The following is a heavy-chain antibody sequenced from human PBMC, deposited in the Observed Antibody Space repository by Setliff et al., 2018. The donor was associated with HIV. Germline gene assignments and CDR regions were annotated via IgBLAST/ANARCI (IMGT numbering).Heavy chain of an antibody. J-gene: IGHJ4*02. Sequence: SETLSLTCAVYGGSLSDYYWSWIRQPPGKGLEWIGQINHSGSTIYNPSLKSRVTMSVDSSKNQFSLKLSSVNAADRAVYYCGGSSRWGFVYWGQGTLVTVSS. CDR3: GGSSRWGFVY. CDR2: INHSGST. V-gene: IGHV4-34*01. D-gene: IGHD6-13*01. CDR1: GGSLSDYY.